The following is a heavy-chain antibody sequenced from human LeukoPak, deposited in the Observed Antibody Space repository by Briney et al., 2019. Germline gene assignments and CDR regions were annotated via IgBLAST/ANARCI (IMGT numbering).Heavy chain of an antibody. CDR3: AKDPRAISGY. Sequence: GGSLRLTCAVSGFTFSNYAMSWVRQAPGKGLEWVSGISGSGGNTDYADSVRGRFTISRDNSKNTLYLQMNSLRAEDTAIYYCAKDPRAISGYWGQGTLVIVSS. CDR2: ISGSGGNT. V-gene: IGHV3-23*01. D-gene: IGHD2-2*01. J-gene: IGHJ4*02. CDR1: GFTFSNYA.